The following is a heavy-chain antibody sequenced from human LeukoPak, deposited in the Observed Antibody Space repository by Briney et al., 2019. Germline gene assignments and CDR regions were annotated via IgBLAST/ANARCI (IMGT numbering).Heavy chain of an antibody. V-gene: IGHV3-48*01. CDR3: ARDFADSSGWYLREYYFDY. J-gene: IGHJ4*02. D-gene: IGHD6-19*01. CDR2: ISSSSSTI. CDR1: GFTFSSYS. Sequence: PGGSLRLSCAASGFTFSSYSMNWVRQAPGKGREWVSYISSSSSTIYYADSVKGRFTISRDNAKNSLYLQMNSLRAEDTAVYYCARDFADSSGWYLREYYFDYWGQGTLVTVSS.